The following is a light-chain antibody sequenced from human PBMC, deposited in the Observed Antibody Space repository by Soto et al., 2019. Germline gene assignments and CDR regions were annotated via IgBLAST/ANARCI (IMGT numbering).Light chain of an antibody. CDR3: QQLHTYPYT. CDR2: TAS. CDR1: EGISNF. V-gene: IGKV1-9*01. Sequence: IHLTQSPSFLSASVGDRVTITCRASEGISNFLAWYQQKPGKAPELLIYTASTLRSGVPSGFSGSGSGTEFTLTISSLQPEDFATFYCQQLHTYPYTFGQGTRLDI. J-gene: IGKJ2*01.